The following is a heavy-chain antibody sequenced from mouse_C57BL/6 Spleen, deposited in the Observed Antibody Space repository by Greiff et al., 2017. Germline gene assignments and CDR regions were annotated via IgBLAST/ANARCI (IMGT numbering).Heavy chain of an antibody. V-gene: IGHV1-4*01. J-gene: IGHJ4*01. Sequence: VHLVESGAELARPGASVKMSCKASGYTFTSYTMHWVKQRPGQGLEWIGYINPSSGYTKYNQKFKDKATLTADKSSSTAYMQLSSLTSEDSAVYYCARDPFITTVVPHYAMDYWGQGTSVTVSS. CDR1: GYTFTSYT. CDR2: INPSSGYT. CDR3: ARDPFITTVVPHYAMDY. D-gene: IGHD1-1*01.